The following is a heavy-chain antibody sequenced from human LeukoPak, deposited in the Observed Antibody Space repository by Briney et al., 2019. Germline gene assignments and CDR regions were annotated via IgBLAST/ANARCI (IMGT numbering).Heavy chain of an antibody. V-gene: IGHV3-74*01. J-gene: IGHJ4*02. CDR2: IKKDGTYR. CDR3: LRDDDVYGFDY. CDR1: GFIFSGHW. D-gene: IGHD3-16*01. Sequence: PGGSLRLSCAASGFIFSGHWMHWVRQAPGEGLVCVARIKKDGTYRDYGASVKGRFTISRDNAKNTLYLQMNSLRVEDTARYYCLRDDDVYGFDYWGQGTVVTVSS.